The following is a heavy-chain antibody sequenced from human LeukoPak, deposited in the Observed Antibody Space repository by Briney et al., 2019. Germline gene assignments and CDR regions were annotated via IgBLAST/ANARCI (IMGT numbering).Heavy chain of an antibody. D-gene: IGHD6-19*01. CDR2: ISSSCTYI. J-gene: IGHJ2*01. V-gene: IGHV3-21*01. CDR1: RFTFSTYS. Sequence: GGSLRLSCAASRFTFSTYSMNWVRQAPGKGLEWVSSISSSCTYIYSTDSVKGRFTISRDTAKNSLYLQMNSLRAEDTAVYYCARALPVAGTDWYFDLWGRGTLVTVSS. CDR3: ARALPVAGTDWYFDL.